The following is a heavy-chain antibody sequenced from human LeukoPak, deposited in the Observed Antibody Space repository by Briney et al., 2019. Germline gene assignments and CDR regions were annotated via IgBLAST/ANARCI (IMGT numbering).Heavy chain of an antibody. V-gene: IGHV4-59*01. J-gene: IGHJ3*02. CDR1: GGSISSYY. CDR3: ARDQPLMAFDI. Sequence: PSETLFLTCTVPGGSISSYYWSWIRQPPGKGLEWIGYIYYSGSTNYNPSLKSRVTISVDTSKNQFSLKLSSVTAADTAVYYCARDQPLMAFDIWGQGTMVTVSS. CDR2: IYYSGST.